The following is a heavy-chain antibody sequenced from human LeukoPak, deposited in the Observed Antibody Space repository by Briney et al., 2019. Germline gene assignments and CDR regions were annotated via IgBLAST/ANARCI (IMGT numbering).Heavy chain of an antibody. J-gene: IGHJ4*02. CDR2: IYTSGST. CDR3: ARGGYSDGLRFDY. D-gene: IGHD5-18*01. V-gene: IGHV4-4*07. Sequence: PSETLSLTCTVSCVSISSYYWRWIRQPAGKGLEWIGRIYTSGSTNYNPSLKSRVTISVDKSKNQFSLKLSSVTAADTAVYYCARGGYSDGLRFDYWGQGTLVTVSS. CDR1: CVSISSYY.